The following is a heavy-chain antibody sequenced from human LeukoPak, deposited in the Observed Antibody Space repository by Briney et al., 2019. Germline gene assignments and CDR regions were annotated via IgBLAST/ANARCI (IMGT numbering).Heavy chain of an antibody. CDR1: GGSINPYY. D-gene: IGHD3-22*01. CDR3: ARGPTMTHPVDY. J-gene: IGHJ4*02. CDR2: IYYSGST. Sequence: SETLSLTCTVSGGSINPYYWNWIRQPPGKGLEWIGYIYYSGSTDYNPSLKSRVTMSVDTSKNQFSLKLSSVTAADTAVYYCARGPTMTHPVDYWGQGTLVTVSS. V-gene: IGHV4-59*12.